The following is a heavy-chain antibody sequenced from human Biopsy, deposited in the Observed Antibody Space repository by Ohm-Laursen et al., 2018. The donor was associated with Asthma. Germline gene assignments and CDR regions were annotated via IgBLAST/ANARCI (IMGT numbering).Heavy chain of an antibody. CDR3: ARAQDYYDSRGYYRSFDY. CDR1: YGSITSGGYY. V-gene: IGHV4-31*03. Sequence: SQTLSLTCTVSYGSITSGGYYWTWIRQHPGKGLEWIGFIYYSGSTYYNPSLKSRVSISIDTSKNQFSLKLSSVTAADTAVYYCARAQDYYDSRGYYRSFDYWGQGTLVTAPS. J-gene: IGHJ4*02. CDR2: IYYSGST. D-gene: IGHD3-22*01.